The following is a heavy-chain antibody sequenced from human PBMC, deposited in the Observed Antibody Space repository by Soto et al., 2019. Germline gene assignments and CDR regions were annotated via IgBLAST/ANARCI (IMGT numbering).Heavy chain of an antibody. J-gene: IGHJ3*02. D-gene: IGHD3-16*01. Sequence: SVKVSWRSSVYTFTNYYIHLVRQAPGQGLEWIGWINPKSGGTSYAQKFHGRVTMARDTSITTAYMDLTYLNSGDTAVYYCERWYYDTTGHEAFDIWGQGTMVTVSS. CDR3: ERWYYDTTGHEAFDI. V-gene: IGHV1-2*02. CDR1: VYTFTNYY. CDR2: INPKSGGT.